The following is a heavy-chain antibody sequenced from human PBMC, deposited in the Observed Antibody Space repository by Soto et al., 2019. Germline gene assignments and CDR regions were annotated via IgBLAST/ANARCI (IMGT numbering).Heavy chain of an antibody. D-gene: IGHD2-15*01. V-gene: IGHV3-23*01. CDR3: AKGGCLNINCYVGFDN. CDR2: ISDSGDNT. Sequence: GGSLRLSCAASKFTFSSYAMAWVRQAPGKGLEWVSGISDSGDNTYYADSVKGRFTISRDNSKNTLTLQMRSLRAEDTAVYYCAKGGCLNINCYVGFDNWGQGTLVTVS. CDR1: KFTFSSYA. J-gene: IGHJ4*02.